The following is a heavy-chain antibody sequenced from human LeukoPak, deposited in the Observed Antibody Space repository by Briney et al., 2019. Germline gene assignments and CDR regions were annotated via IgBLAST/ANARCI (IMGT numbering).Heavy chain of an antibody. CDR2: IIPIFGTA. J-gene: IGHJ6*02. V-gene: IGHV1-69*01. D-gene: IGHD2-2*01. Sequence: ASVKVSCKASGGTFSSYAISWVRQAPGQGLEWMGGIIPIFGTANYAQKFQGRVTITADESTSTAYMELSSLRSEDTAVYYCARSQRYCSSTSCPYGMDVWGQGTTVTVSS. CDR3: ARSQRYCSSTSCPYGMDV. CDR1: GGTFSSYA.